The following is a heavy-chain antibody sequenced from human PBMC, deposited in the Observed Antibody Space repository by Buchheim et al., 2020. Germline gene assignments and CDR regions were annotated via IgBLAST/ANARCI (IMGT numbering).Heavy chain of an antibody. CDR1: GFTFSSYA. D-gene: IGHD3-10*01. CDR2: ISGSGGIP. Sequence: EVQLLESGGGLVQPGGSLRLSCAASGFTFSSYAMSWVRQAPGKGLEWVSAISGSGGIPYYADSVKGRFTISRDNSKNTLYLQMNSLRAEDTAVYYCAKDGWFGEFPRLYGMDVWGQGTT. V-gene: IGHV3-23*01. J-gene: IGHJ6*02. CDR3: AKDGWFGEFPRLYGMDV.